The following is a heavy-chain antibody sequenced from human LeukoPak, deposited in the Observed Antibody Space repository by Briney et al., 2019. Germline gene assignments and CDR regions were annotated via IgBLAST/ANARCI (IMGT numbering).Heavy chain of an antibody. J-gene: IGHJ3*02. CDR2: IKSKTDGGTT. CDR1: GFTFSNAW. D-gene: IGHD3-22*01. V-gene: IGHV3-15*01. CDR3: TTEVHYYDSSGYYLDAFDI. Sequence: GGSLRLSCAASGFTFSNAWMSWVRQAPGKGLEWVGRIKSKTDGGTTDYAAPVKGRFTISRDDSKNTLYLQMYSLKTEDTAVYYYTTEVHYYDSSGYYLDAFDIWGQGTMVTVSS.